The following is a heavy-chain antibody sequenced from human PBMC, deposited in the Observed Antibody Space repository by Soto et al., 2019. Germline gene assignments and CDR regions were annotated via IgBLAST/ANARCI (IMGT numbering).Heavy chain of an antibody. CDR1: GGSITRGGYN. Sequence: QVQLHESVPGLVKPSQTLSLTCTVSGGSITRGGYNWSWIRQPPGRGLEWIGNIFFSGGTDYNPSLMSRATMSIDTSKNQFYLTVTSVTAADTAVYYCAREIRRLFALWCQGIRVTVPS. J-gene: IGHJ4*02. V-gene: IGHV4-31*03. CDR3: AREIRRLFAL. CDR2: IFFSGGT.